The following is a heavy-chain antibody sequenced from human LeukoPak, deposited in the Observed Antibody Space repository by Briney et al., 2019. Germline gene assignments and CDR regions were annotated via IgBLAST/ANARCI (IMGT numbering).Heavy chain of an antibody. Sequence: GGSLRLSCAASGFTFSSHWMSWVRQAPGKGLEWVANIKQDGSEKYYVDSVKGRFTIFRDNAKNSLYVQMNSLRAEDTAVYYCARIAAAGFDYWGQGTLVAVSS. D-gene: IGHD6-13*01. CDR2: IKQDGSEK. CDR1: GFTFSSHW. J-gene: IGHJ4*02. V-gene: IGHV3-7*03. CDR3: ARIAAAGFDY.